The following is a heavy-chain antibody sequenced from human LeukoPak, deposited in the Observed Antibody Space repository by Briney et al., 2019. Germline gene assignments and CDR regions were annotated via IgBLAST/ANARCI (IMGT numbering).Heavy chain of an antibody. D-gene: IGHD4/OR15-4a*01. V-gene: IGHV4-59*01. Sequence: SETLSLTCTDSGGSISSYYWRWIRQPPGKGLEWIGYIYYSGSTNYNPSLKSRVTISVDTSKNQFSLKLSSVTAADTAVYYCARGGDYGPPPARDAFDIWGQGTMVTVSS. CDR3: ARGGDYGPPPARDAFDI. J-gene: IGHJ3*02. CDR2: IYYSGST. CDR1: GGSISSYY.